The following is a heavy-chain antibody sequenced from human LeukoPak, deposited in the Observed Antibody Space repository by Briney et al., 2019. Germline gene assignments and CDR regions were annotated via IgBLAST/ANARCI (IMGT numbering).Heavy chain of an antibody. D-gene: IGHD6-13*01. Sequence: GGSLRLSCAASGFTFSSYSMNWVRQAPGKGLEWVSSISSSSGYIYYADSVKGRFTISRDNAKNSLYLQMNSLRAEDTAVYYCARVGIAAAGIDYWGQGTLVTVSS. CDR2: ISSSSGYI. CDR3: ARVGIAAAGIDY. V-gene: IGHV3-21*01. CDR1: GFTFSSYS. J-gene: IGHJ4*02.